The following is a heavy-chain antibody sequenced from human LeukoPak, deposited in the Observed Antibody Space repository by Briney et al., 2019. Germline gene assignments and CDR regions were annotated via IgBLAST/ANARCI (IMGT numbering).Heavy chain of an antibody. Sequence: PGGSLRLSCAASGFTFDAYALHWVRQAPGKGLEGVSGIRWNSGSIGYADSVKGRFTISRDNAKNSLYLQMNSLRAEDTALYYCAKDKYDSSGYTFDYWGQGTLVTVSS. D-gene: IGHD3-22*01. CDR2: IRWNSGSI. J-gene: IGHJ4*02. CDR1: GFTFDAYA. V-gene: IGHV3-9*01. CDR3: AKDKYDSSGYTFDY.